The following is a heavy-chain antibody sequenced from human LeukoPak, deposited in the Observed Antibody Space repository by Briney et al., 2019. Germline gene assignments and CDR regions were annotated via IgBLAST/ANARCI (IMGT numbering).Heavy chain of an antibody. J-gene: IGHJ4*02. CDR2: IGAGDGNT. Sequence: AIGAGDGNTHYADSVKGRFTISRDNAKNSLYLQMNSLRDEDTAVYYCARYGSGSNPFDYWGQGTLVTVSS. CDR3: ARYGSGSNPFDY. V-gene: IGHV3-23*01. D-gene: IGHD3-10*01.